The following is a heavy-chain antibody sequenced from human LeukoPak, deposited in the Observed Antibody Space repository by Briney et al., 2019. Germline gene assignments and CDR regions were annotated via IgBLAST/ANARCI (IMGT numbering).Heavy chain of an antibody. CDR2: ISGSGGAT. Sequence: PGGSLRLSCAASGFDFRSYGMHWVRQAPGKGLEWVSGISGSGGATYYADSVKGRLTISRDNSKNTLYLQMNRVRVEDTAFYYCAREGASGWYAFDSWGQGSLVTVSS. D-gene: IGHD6-19*01. V-gene: IGHV3-23*01. CDR3: AREGASGWYAFDS. J-gene: IGHJ4*02. CDR1: GFDFRSYG.